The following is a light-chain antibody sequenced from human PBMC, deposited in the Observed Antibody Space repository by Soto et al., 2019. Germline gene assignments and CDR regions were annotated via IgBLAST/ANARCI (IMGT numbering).Light chain of an antibody. CDR2: EHN. CDR3: QSYDSSTVI. J-gene: IGLJ2*01. V-gene: IGLV6-57*04. CDR1: SGGIASNY. Sequence: NFMLTQPHSVSESPGKTVTISCTRSSGGIASNYVQWYQQRPGSAPTTVIYEHNQRPSGVPDRFSGSTDGSSNSASLTISGMQTEGEDDYFCQSYDSSTVIFGGGTKLTVL.